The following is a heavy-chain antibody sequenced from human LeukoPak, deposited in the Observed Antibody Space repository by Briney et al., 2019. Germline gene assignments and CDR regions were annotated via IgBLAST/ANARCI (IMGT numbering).Heavy chain of an antibody. Sequence: GRSLRLSCAASGFTFSSYGMHWVRQAPGKGLEWVAVISYDGSNKYYADSVKGRFTISRDNSKNTLYLQMNSLRAEDTAVYYCANTPPYYGDILTGPPAVDPWGQGTLVTVSS. J-gene: IGHJ5*02. CDR3: ANTPPYYGDILTGPPAVDP. CDR2: ISYDGSNK. CDR1: GFTFSSYG. D-gene: IGHD3-9*01. V-gene: IGHV3-30*18.